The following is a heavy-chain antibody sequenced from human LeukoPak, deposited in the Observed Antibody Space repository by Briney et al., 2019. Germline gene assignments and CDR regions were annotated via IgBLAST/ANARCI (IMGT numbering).Heavy chain of an antibody. J-gene: IGHJ6*03. CDR2: INTDGSST. CDR1: GFTFSSYS. CDR3: ARRTYYYYYMDV. Sequence: PGGSLRLSCAASGFTFSSYSMNWVRQAPGKGLVWVSRINTDGSSTSYADSVKGRFTISRDNAKNTLYLQMNSLRAEDTAVYYCARRTYYYYYMDVWGKGTTVTVSS. D-gene: IGHD3/OR15-3a*01. V-gene: IGHV3-74*01.